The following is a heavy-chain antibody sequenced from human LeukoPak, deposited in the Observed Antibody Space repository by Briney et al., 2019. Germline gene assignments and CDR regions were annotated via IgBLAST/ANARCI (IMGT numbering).Heavy chain of an antibody. CDR3: AKDADIQYSSSWYGFDY. V-gene: IGHV3-23*01. J-gene: IGHJ4*02. D-gene: IGHD6-13*01. Sequence: GGSLRLSCAASGFTFSSYAMSWVRQAPGKGLEWVSAISGSGGSTYYADSVKGRFTISRDNSKNTLYLQMNSLRAEDTAVYYCAKDADIQYSSSWYGFDYWGQGTLVTVSS. CDR2: ISGSGGST. CDR1: GFTFSSYA.